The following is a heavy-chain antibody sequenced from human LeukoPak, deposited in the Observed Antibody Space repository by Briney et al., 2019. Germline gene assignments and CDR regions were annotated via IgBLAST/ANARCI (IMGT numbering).Heavy chain of an antibody. CDR3: ARGRYDSSGYYPPNYYYYMDV. D-gene: IGHD3-22*01. V-gene: IGHV1-69*13. J-gene: IGHJ6*03. CDR2: IIPIFGTA. Sequence: SVKVSCKASGGTFSSYAISWVRQAPGQGLEWMGGIIPIFGTANYAQKFQGRVTITADESTSTAYMELSSLRSEDTAVYYCARGRYDSSGYYPPNYYYYMDVWGKGTTVTVSS. CDR1: GGTFSSYA.